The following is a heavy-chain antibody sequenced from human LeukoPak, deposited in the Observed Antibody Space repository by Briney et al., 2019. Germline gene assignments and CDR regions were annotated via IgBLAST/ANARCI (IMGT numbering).Heavy chain of an antibody. CDR3: ARSWALLSGSDY. J-gene: IGHJ4*02. CDR2: IWYDGSNK. D-gene: IGHD1-26*01. Sequence: GGSLRLSCAASGFTFSSYGMHWVRQAPGKGLEWVAVIWYDGSNKYYADSVKGRFTISRDNSKNTLYLQMNSLRAEDTAVYYCARSWALLSGSDYWGQGTLVTVSS. V-gene: IGHV3-33*01. CDR1: GFTFSSYG.